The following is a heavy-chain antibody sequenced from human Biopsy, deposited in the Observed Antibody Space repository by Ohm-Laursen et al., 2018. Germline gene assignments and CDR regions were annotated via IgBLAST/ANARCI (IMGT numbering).Heavy chain of an antibody. Sequence: SLRLSCSASGFTLSDGMTWVRQAPGKGLVWVSSITTDSGRIFYADSVRGRFTISRDNSKNTLYLQMNGLRAEDTAEYYCARHLRYNDYWGQGTLVTVSS. J-gene: IGHJ4*02. V-gene: IGHV3-23*01. D-gene: IGHD3-9*01. CDR2: ITTDSGRI. CDR3: ARHLRYNDY. CDR1: GFTLSDG.